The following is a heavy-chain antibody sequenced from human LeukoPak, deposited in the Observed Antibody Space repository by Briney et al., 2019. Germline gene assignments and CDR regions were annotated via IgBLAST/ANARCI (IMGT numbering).Heavy chain of an antibody. V-gene: IGHV4-34*01. D-gene: IGHD3-3*01. CDR2: INHRGSA. CDR3: APFWSGYYGFDS. Sequence: SETLSLTCAVYGGYFSGYYWSWLRQPPGKGLEWIGEINHRGSANYNPSLKSQVTRSVDTSMHQFSLKRSSVTAGDTAVYYCAPFWSGYYGFDSWGQGTLVTVSS. CDR1: GGYFSGYY. J-gene: IGHJ5*01.